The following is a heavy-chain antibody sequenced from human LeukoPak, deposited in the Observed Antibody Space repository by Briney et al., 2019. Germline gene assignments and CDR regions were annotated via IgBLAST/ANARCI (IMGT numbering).Heavy chain of an antibody. Sequence: GGSLRLSCAASGFTFSSYWMSWVRQAPGKGLEWVANIKQDGSEKYYVDSVKGRFTISRDNAKNSLYLQMNSLRAEDTAVYYCARGGGTMVREGHAFDIWGQGTMVTVSS. CDR1: GFTFSSYW. CDR3: ARGGGTMVREGHAFDI. D-gene: IGHD3-10*01. V-gene: IGHV3-7*01. J-gene: IGHJ3*02. CDR2: IKQDGSEK.